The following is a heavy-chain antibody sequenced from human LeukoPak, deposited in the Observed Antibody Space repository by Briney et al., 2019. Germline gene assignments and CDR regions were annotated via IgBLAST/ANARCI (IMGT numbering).Heavy chain of an antibody. V-gene: IGHV3-21*01. D-gene: IGHD2-2*01. CDR3: AKDWEESTSFNDTGAFDI. J-gene: IGHJ3*02. CDR1: GFTFSSYS. Sequence: PGGSLRLSCAASGFTFSSYSMNWVRQAPGKGLEWVSSISSSSSYIYYADSVKGRFTISRDNSKNTLYLQMNSLRAEDTAVYYCAKDWEESTSFNDTGAFDIWGQGTMVTVSS. CDR2: ISSSSSYI.